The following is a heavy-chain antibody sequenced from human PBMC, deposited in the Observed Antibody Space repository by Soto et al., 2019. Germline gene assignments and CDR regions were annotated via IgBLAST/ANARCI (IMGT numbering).Heavy chain of an antibody. Sequence: QVQLVESGGGVVQPGRSLRLSCAASGFTFSSYGMHWVRQAPGKGLEWVAVIWYDGSNKYYADSVKGRFTISRDNSKKTLYLQMNSLRAEDTAVYYCAREPYIVGATYFDYWGQGTLVTVSS. CDR1: GFTFSSYG. J-gene: IGHJ4*02. CDR3: AREPYIVGATYFDY. CDR2: IWYDGSNK. D-gene: IGHD1-26*01. V-gene: IGHV3-33*01.